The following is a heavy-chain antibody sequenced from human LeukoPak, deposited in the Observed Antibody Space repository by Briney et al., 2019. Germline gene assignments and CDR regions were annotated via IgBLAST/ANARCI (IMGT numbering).Heavy chain of an antibody. V-gene: IGHV3-23*01. D-gene: IGHD3-10*01. J-gene: IGHJ5*02. CDR2: ISSNGADT. CDR1: RFAFSTYA. CDR3: ARGTTMVRGVTHP. Sequence: GGSLRLSCAVSRFAFSTYAMTWVRQAPGQGLEYVSTISSNGADTYYADSVKGRFTISRDNAKNSLYLQMNSLRAEDTAVYYCARGTTMVRGVTHPWGQGTLVTVSS.